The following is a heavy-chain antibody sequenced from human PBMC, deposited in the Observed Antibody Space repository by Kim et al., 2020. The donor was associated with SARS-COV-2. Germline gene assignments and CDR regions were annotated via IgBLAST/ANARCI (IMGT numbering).Heavy chain of an antibody. Sequence: RGSLRLSCAASGFTFSSYAMNWVRQAPGKGLDWVALISYDGSNKYYADSVKGRFTISRDNSKNTLYLQMNSLRAEDTAVYYCARGKGIAAGGDFWGQGTPVTVSA. J-gene: IGHJ4*02. D-gene: IGHD6-13*01. V-gene: IGHV3-30-3*01. CDR1: GFTFSSYA. CDR2: ISYDGSNK. CDR3: ARGKGIAAGGDF.